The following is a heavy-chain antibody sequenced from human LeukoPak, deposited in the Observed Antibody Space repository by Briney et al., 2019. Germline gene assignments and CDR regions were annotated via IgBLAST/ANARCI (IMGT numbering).Heavy chain of an antibody. V-gene: IGHV3-21*01. CDR1: GFTFSSYS. J-gene: IGHJ5*02. CDR3: ARDVLPDYYGSWSQGFDP. Sequence: GGSLRLSCAASGFTFSSYSMNWVRQAPGKGLEWVSSISSSSSYVYYADSVKGRFTISRDNAKNSLYLQMNSLRAEDTAVYYCARDVLPDYYGSWSQGFDPWGQGTLVTVSS. D-gene: IGHD3-10*01. CDR2: ISSSSSYV.